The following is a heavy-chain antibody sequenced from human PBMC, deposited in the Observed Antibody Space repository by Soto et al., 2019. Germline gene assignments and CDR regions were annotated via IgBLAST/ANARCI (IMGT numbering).Heavy chain of an antibody. CDR3: ARFASGKSAST. Sequence: GGTLRLSCTGSGFTISDYWMSWARQAPGKGLEWVANIKYDGSEEYYVASVRGRFTISRDNAMNSLHLQMNSLRADDAAVYYCARFASGKSASTWGQGTLVTVSS. J-gene: IGHJ5*02. V-gene: IGHV3-7*05. D-gene: IGHD5-12*01. CDR2: IKYDGSEE. CDR1: GFTISDYW.